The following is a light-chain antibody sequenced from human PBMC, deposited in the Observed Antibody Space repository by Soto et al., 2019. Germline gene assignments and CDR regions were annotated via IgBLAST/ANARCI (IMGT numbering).Light chain of an antibody. CDR1: QRITNNF. V-gene: IGKV3-20*01. CDR3: QQYGRSPFT. Sequence: EIVLTQSPVTLSLSPGERATLSCRASQRITNNFLAWFQQKAGLAPRLLIYGASTGASGVPDRFSGGGSGTDFVLTISRLEPEDFAVYYCQQYGRSPFTFGQGTKLQIK. J-gene: IGKJ2*01. CDR2: GAS.